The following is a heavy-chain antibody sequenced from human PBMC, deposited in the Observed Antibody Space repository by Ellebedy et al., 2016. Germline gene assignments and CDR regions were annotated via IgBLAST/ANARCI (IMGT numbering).Heavy chain of an antibody. V-gene: IGHV3-7*01. CDR2: IKQDGSEK. CDR1: GFTFSSYW. CDR3: ARDQTRLRYFDWLLTGNYYYGMDV. D-gene: IGHD3-9*01. Sequence: GGSLRLXXAASGFTFSSYWMSWVRQAPGKGLEWVANIKQDGSEKYYVDSVKGRFTISRDNAKNSLYLQMNSLRAEDTAVYYCARDQTRLRYFDWLLTGNYYYGMDVWGQGTTVTVSS. J-gene: IGHJ6*02.